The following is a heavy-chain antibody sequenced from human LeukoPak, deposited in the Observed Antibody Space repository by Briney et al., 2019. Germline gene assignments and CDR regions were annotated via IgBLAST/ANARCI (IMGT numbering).Heavy chain of an antibody. CDR1: GFTVSSNY. V-gene: IGHV3-53*01. J-gene: IGHJ4*02. D-gene: IGHD3-9*01. CDR2: IYSGGST. Sequence: GGSLRLSCAASGFTVSSNYMSWVRQAPGKGLEWVSVIYSGGSTYYADSVKGRFTISRDNSNNTQYLQMNSLRAEDTAVYYCGLGYYDILTGYSYYFDYWGQGTLVTVSS. CDR3: GLGYYDILTGYSYYFDY.